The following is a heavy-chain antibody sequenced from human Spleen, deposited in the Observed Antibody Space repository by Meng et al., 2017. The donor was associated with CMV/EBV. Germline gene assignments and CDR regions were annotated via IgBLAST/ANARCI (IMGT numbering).Heavy chain of an antibody. Sequence: GGSITNTYRSTWVRKPPGKGLEWMGKINHRGSKNNNPQLKSRVTITIDKSKNQFSLKLSCVTAADTAVYYCARHYYDCSGYFFIDYWGQGTLVTVSS. J-gene: IGHJ4*02. CDR3: ARHYYDCSGYFFIDY. CDR1: GGSITNTYR. D-gene: IGHD3-22*01. CDR2: INHRGSK. V-gene: IGHV4-4*02.